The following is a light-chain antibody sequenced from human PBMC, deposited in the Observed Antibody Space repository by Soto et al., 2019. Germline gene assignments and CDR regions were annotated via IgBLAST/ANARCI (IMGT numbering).Light chain of an antibody. CDR3: SSYTSSSTPAVV. V-gene: IGLV2-14*01. CDR2: DVS. CDR1: SSDVGGYNY. Sequence: QSVLTQPASVSRSPGQSITISCTGTSSDVGGYNYVSWYQQHPGKAPKLMIYDVSNRPSGVSNRFSGSKSGNTASLTISGLQAEDEADYYCSSYTSSSTPAVVFGGGTKLTVL. J-gene: IGLJ2*01.